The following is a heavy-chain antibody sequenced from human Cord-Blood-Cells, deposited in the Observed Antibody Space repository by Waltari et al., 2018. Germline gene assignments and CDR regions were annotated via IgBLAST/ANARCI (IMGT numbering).Heavy chain of an antibody. CDR1: GYHFTRYD. CDR2: MNPNSGNT. CDR3: ARRTGTFAY. Sequence: QVQLVQSGAEVTKPGASVKASCKASGYHFTRYDTNWVRQATGQGLEWMGWMNPNSGNTGYAQKFQGRVTITRNTSISTAYMELSSLRSEDTAVYYCARRTGTFAYWGQGTLVTVSS. V-gene: IGHV1-8*03. D-gene: IGHD1-7*01. J-gene: IGHJ4*02.